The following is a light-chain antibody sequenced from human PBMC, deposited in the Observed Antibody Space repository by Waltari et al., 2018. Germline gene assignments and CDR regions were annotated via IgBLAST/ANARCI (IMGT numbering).Light chain of an antibody. CDR2: RNN. CDR3: SAWDSNLSAWV. CDR1: NNNVGNQG. Sequence: QAGLTQPPSVSKGLGQTATLTCTGNNNNVGNQGAAWLQQHQGHPPKPLSYRNNNRPSGISGKFSASSSGNTASLTITGLQPEDEADYYCSAWDSNLSAWVFGGGTKLTVL. J-gene: IGLJ3*02. V-gene: IGLV10-54*04.